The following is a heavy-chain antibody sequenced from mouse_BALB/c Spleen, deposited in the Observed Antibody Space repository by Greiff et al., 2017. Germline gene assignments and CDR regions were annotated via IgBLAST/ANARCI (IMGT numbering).Heavy chain of an antibody. D-gene: IGHD1-2*01. V-gene: IGHV1S81*02. J-gene: IGHJ3*01. Sequence: QVQLQQSGAELVKPGASVKLSCKASGYTFTSYYMYWVKQRPGQGLEWIGEINPSNGGTNFNEKFKSKATLTVDKSSSTAYMQLSSLTSEDSAVYYCTRSYYGYFAYWGQGTLVTVSA. CDR1: GYTFTSYY. CDR2: INPSNGGT. CDR3: TRSYYGYFAY.